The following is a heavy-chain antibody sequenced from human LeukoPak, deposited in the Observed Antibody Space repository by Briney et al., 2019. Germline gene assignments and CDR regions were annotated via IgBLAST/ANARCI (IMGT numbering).Heavy chain of an antibody. Sequence: KAGGSLRLSCAASGFTVSSNYMSWVRQAPGKGLEWVSSISSSSSFIYYADSVKGRFTISRDNAKNLLYLQMSSLRAEDTAVYYCAREQLLYYHATNDAFDVWGQGAKVTVSS. V-gene: IGHV3-21*06. CDR2: ISSSSSFI. J-gene: IGHJ3*01. CDR3: AREQLLYYHATNDAFDV. D-gene: IGHD3-3*02. CDR1: GFTVSSNY.